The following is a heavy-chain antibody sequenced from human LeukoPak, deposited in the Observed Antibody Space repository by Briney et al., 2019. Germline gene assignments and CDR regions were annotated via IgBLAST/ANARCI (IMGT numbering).Heavy chain of an antibody. V-gene: IGHV4-4*07. CDR1: GGSISSYY. Sequence: SETLSLTCTVSGGSISSYYWSWIRQPAGKGLEWIGRIYTSGSTNYNPSLKSRVTMSVDTSKNQISLKLSSVTAADTAVYYCARDTGNWNPRGFDYWGQGTLVTVSS. CDR3: ARDTGNWNPRGFDY. CDR2: IYTSGST. J-gene: IGHJ4*02. D-gene: IGHD1-20*01.